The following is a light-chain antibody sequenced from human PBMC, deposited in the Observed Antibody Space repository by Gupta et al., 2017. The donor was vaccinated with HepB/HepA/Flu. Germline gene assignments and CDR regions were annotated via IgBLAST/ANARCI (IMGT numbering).Light chain of an antibody. CDR1: QCVSSN. J-gene: IGKJ1*01. CDR3: QQDKNWPPWK. V-gene: IGKV3-15*01. Sequence: IVTTQSSATLSAPPGERATVPCRASQCVSSNLEWYKQKPTQAPRLLIYGASTRDTGLTARCRGSGSGTDLTLTTSSRQSEDFAGYYCQQDKNWPPWKFGQGTKVEIK. CDR2: GAS.